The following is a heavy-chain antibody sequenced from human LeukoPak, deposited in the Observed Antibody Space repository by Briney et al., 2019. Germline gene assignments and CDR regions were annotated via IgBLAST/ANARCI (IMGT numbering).Heavy chain of an antibody. D-gene: IGHD3/OR15-3a*01. J-gene: IGHJ4*02. V-gene: IGHV4-34*01. Sequence: PSETLSLTCAVYGGSFSGYYWSWIRQPPGKGLEWIGEINHSGSTNYNPSLKSRVTISVDTSKNQFSLRLTSVTAADTAVYYCARQTGSGLFILPGGQGTLVTVSS. CDR1: GGSFSGYY. CDR2: INHSGST. CDR3: ARQTGSGLFILP.